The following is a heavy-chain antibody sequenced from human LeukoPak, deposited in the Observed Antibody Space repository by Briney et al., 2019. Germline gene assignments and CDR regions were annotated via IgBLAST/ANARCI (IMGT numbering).Heavy chain of an antibody. CDR3: ARDDPFATTEDAFDI. CDR1: GFTFSSYS. V-gene: IGHV3-21*01. CDR2: INKSSSYI. J-gene: IGHJ3*02. D-gene: IGHD1-1*01. Sequence: PGGSLRPSCAASGFTFSSYSMNWVRQAPGKGLEWVSSINKSSSYIYYADSVKGPFTISRDNAKNSLYLQMNSLRAEDTAVYYCARDDPFATTEDAFDIWGQGTMVTVSS.